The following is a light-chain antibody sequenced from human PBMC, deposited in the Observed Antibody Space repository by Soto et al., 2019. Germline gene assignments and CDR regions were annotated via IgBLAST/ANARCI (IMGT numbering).Light chain of an antibody. CDR2: TSG. J-gene: IGKJ2*01. V-gene: IGKV1-39*01. CDR1: PRITTY. CDR3: QQTYSTPDT. Sequence: IHMPQSPSSLSASVGDRLTVTCLASPRITTYVNWYQLKPGEAPKLLISTSGTLQRGVPSRFSGSGSGTDFTLTITRLQPADLATYFCQQTYSTPDTFGQGTKGEIK.